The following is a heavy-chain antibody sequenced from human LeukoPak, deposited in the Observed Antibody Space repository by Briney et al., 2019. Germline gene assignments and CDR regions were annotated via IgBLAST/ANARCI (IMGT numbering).Heavy chain of an antibody. CDR3: ARIGAGSSRDY. J-gene: IGHJ4*02. CDR2: IVGSSST. V-gene: IGHV3-21*01. D-gene: IGHD6-13*01. Sequence: GGSLRHSCAASGFTFSNFAMTWVRQAPGKGLEWVSSIVGSSSTYYADSLKGRFTISRDNAKNSLYLQMNSLRAEDTAVYYCARIGAGSSRDYWGQGTLVTVSS. CDR1: GFTFSNFA.